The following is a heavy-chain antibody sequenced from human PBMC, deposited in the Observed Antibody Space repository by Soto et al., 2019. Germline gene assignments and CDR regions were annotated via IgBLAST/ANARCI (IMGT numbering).Heavy chain of an antibody. J-gene: IGHJ4*02. V-gene: IGHV3-48*01. CDR1: GFTFSSYS. CDR2: ISSSSSTI. CDR3: VIGRDHGDSYTVY. Sequence: GGSLRLSCAASGFTFSSYSMNWVGQAPGKGLEWVSYISSSSSTIYYADSVKGRFTISRDNAKNSLYLQMNSLRAEDTAVYYCVIGRDHGDSYTVYWGQGTLDTVSA. D-gene: IGHD2-21*01.